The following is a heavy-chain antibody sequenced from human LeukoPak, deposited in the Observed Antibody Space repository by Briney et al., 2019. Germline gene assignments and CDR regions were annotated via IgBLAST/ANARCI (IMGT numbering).Heavy chain of an antibody. J-gene: IGHJ4*02. V-gene: IGHV6-1*01. CDR3: ARDGYYYDSSGYYRPLDY. CDR2: TYYRSKWYH. D-gene: IGHD3-22*01. Sequence: SQTLSLTCAISGDSVSSNSAAWIWIRQSPSRGLEWLGRTYYRSKWYHDYAVSVKSRITINPDTSKNQFSLQLNSVTPEDTAVYYCARDGYYYDSSGYYRPLDYWGQGTLVTVSS. CDR1: GDSVSSNSAA.